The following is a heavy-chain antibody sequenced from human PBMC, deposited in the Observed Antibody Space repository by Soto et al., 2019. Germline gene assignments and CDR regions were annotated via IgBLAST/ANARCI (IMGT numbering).Heavy chain of an antibody. CDR3: ARDPDWSLDY. J-gene: IGHJ4*02. CDR1: GYTFSSYA. D-gene: IGHD3-9*01. CDR2: INAGNGNT. Sequence: ASVKLSCNASGYTFSSYAMHLVRQAPGQRLEWMGWINAGNGNTKYSQKFQGRVTITRDTSASTAYMELSSLRSEDTAVYYCARDPDWSLDYWGQGTLVTVSS. V-gene: IGHV1-3*01.